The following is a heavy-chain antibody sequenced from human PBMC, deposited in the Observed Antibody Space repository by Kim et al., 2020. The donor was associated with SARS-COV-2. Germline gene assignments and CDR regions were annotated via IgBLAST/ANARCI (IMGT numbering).Heavy chain of an antibody. D-gene: IGHD6-19*01. CDR3: AREGGYDCSGWSTCFDY. CDR2: ISSDGSNK. Sequence: GGSLRLSCAASGFTFSSYAMHWVRQAPGKGLEWVAVISSDGSNKYYADSVKGRFTISRDNSKNTLYLQMNSLRAEGTAVYYCAREGGYDCSGWSTCFDYWGQGTLVTVSS. J-gene: IGHJ4*02. V-gene: IGHV3-30-3*01. CDR1: GFTFSSYA.